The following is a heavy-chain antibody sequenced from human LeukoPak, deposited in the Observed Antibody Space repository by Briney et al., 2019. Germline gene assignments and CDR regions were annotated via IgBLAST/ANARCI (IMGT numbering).Heavy chain of an antibody. Sequence: GGSLRLSCAASGFTFSNAWMSWVRQAPGKGLEGVGRIKRRSDGGTTDYAAPVKGRFTISRDDSQNTLYLQINSLKTEDTAVYYCTTVGLSGYYDSRGYYYFDYWGQGTLVTVSS. D-gene: IGHD3-22*01. CDR2: IKRRSDGGTT. CDR1: GFTFSNAW. J-gene: IGHJ4*02. CDR3: TTVGLSGYYDSRGYYYFDY. V-gene: IGHV3-15*01.